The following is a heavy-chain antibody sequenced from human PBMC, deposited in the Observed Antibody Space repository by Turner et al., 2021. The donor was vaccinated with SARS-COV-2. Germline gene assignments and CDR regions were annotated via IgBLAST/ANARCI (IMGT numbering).Heavy chain of an antibody. J-gene: IGHJ6*02. CDR3: ARLPVGYYGSGSYYHYGMDV. Sequence: QLQLQESGPGLVKPSETLSLACTVSGGSIRSSSYYWGRIRQPPGKGLEWIGSIYDSGSSYYNPSLKSRVTISVDTSKNQFSLKLSSVTAADTAVYYYARLPVGYYGSGSYYHYGMDVWGQGTTVTVSS. CDR2: IYDSGSS. D-gene: IGHD3-10*01. V-gene: IGHV4-39*01. CDR1: GGSIRSSSYY.